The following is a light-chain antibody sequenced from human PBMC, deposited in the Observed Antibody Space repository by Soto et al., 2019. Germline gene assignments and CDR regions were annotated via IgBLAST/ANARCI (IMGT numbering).Light chain of an antibody. CDR3: QHYNTFTQT. J-gene: IGKJ1*01. CDR2: DAS. V-gene: IGKV1-5*01. Sequence: DIQMTQSPSTLSASVGDRVTITCRASQSISSWLAWYQQKPGKAPKLLIYDASSLESGVPSRFSGSGSGTEFTLTISSLQPDDFATYYFQHYNTFTQTF. CDR1: QSISSW.